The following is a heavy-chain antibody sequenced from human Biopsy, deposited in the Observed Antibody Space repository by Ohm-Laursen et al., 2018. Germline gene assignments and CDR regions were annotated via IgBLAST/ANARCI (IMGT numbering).Heavy chain of an antibody. Sequence: RSLRLSCAASGFTFTSYALHWVRQAPGKGLEWVAAISYDGSGAYYADSLQGRFIISRDNPKNTVDLQMNSLRAEDTAVYFCARDGKRWDYSTYFSWHFDLWGRGTLVTVSS. D-gene: IGHD4-11*01. V-gene: IGHV3-30*03. CDR3: ARDGKRWDYSTYFSWHFDL. CDR2: ISYDGSGA. J-gene: IGHJ2*01. CDR1: GFTFTSYA.